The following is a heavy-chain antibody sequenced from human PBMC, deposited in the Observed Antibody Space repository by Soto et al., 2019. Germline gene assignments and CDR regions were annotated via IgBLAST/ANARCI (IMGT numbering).Heavy chain of an antibody. CDR1: GFTFSSYA. CDR2: ISGSGGST. Sequence: PRGSLRLSCAASGFTFSSYAMSWVRQAPGKGLEWVSAISGSGGSTYYADSVKGRFTISRDNSKNTLYLQMNSLRAEDTAVYYCAKGIAARPRYGMDVWGQGTTVTVSS. J-gene: IGHJ6*02. CDR3: AKGIAARPRYGMDV. V-gene: IGHV3-23*01. D-gene: IGHD6-6*01.